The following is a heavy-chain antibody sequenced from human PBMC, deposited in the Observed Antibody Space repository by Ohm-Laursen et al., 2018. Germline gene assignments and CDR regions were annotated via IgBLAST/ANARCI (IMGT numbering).Heavy chain of an antibody. D-gene: IGHD3-10*01. CDR3: ASHYFGSGTN. CDR2: VSYSENT. CDR1: GGSFSSADYY. Sequence: SQTLSLTCAVSGGSFSSADYYWSWIRHHPGKGLEWIGYVSYSENTYYNPSLKSRLLISVDRSKNQFSLKLSSVIAADTAMYYFASHYFGSGTNWGQGTLVTVSS. V-gene: IGHV4-31*11. J-gene: IGHJ4*02.